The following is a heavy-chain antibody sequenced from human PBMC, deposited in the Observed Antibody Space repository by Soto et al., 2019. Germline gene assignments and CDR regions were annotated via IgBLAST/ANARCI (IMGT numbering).Heavy chain of an antibody. Sequence: ASVKVSCKASGYTFTRYDINWVRQATGQGLEWMGWVNPNSGNTGYAQKFQGRATMTRNTSISTAYMDLSSLRSEATAVYYCAGVGIPGGYNWFDPWGQGTLVTVSS. V-gene: IGHV1-8*01. CDR3: AGVGIPGGYNWFDP. CDR1: GYTFTRYD. D-gene: IGHD2-21*01. CDR2: VNPNSGNT. J-gene: IGHJ5*02.